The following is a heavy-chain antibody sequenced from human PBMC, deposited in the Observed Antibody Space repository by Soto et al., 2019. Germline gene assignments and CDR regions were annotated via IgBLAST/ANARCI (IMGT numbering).Heavy chain of an antibody. V-gene: IGHV5-10-1*01. CDR3: ASPSSSSFAYYYYGMDV. J-gene: IGHJ6*02. Sequence: GEPLQICCKGAGYSFTSYWISWVRQMPGKGLEWMGRIDPSDSYTNYSPSFQGHVTISADKSISTAYLQWSSLKASDTAMYYCASPSSSSFAYYYYGMDVWGQGTTVTVSS. CDR1: GYSFTSYW. D-gene: IGHD6-6*01. CDR2: IDPSDSYT.